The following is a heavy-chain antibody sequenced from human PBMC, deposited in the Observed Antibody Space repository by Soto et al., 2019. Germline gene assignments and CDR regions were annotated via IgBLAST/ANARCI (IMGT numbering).Heavy chain of an antibody. J-gene: IGHJ6*02. CDR3: AKENGLSNREVYGSGSQRGKYYYYGMDV. CDR1: GFTFSSYG. D-gene: IGHD3-10*01. CDR2: ISYDGSNK. Sequence: GGSLRLSCAASGFTFSSYGMHWVRQAPGKGLEWVAVISYDGSNKYYADSVKGRFTISRDNSKNTLYLQMNSLGAEDTAVYYCAKENGLSNREVYGSGSQRGKYYYYGMDVWGQGTTVTVSS. V-gene: IGHV3-30*18.